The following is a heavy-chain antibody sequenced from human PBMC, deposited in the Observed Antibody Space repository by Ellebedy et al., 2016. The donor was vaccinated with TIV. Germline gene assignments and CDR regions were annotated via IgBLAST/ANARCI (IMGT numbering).Heavy chain of an antibody. CDR2: MNPNSGKT. Sequence: ASVKVSCXASGYIFISYNLNWVRQATGQGLEWMGWMNPNSGKTGYAQKFQGRVTMTRDTSTNTAYMELRSLTSDDTAVYFCARGLNDMDVWGQGTTVTVSS. CDR1: GYIFISYN. V-gene: IGHV1-8*01. J-gene: IGHJ6*02. CDR3: ARGLNDMDV.